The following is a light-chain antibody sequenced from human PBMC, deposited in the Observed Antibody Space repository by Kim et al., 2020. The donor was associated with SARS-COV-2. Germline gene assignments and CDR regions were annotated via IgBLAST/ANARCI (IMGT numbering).Light chain of an antibody. Sequence: QSVLTQPPSVSAAPGHKVTISCSGSRSNIGNNPVSWYQQFPGTAPRLITYDNDKRPSGIHDRFSSSKSGTSATRGITGLRTGDEADYYCATWDSSLSVGVFGGGTQLTVL. CDR2: DND. CDR1: RSNIGNNP. J-gene: IGLJ3*02. CDR3: ATWDSSLSVGV. V-gene: IGLV1-51*01.